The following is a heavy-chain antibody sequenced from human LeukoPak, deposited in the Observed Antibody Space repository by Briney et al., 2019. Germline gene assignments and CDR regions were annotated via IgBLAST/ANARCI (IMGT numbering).Heavy chain of an antibody. J-gene: IGHJ4*02. V-gene: IGHV3-64*04. CDR3: AKDDIGYYFDN. D-gene: IGHD5-12*01. CDR2: ISSNGGST. CDR1: GFTFSNYG. Sequence: GGSLRLSCSASGFTFSNYGIHWVRQAPGKGLEYISSISSNGGSTYYADSVKDRFTISRDNFKNTLYLQMNSLRAEDTAVYYCAKDDIGYYFDNWGQGTLVTVSS.